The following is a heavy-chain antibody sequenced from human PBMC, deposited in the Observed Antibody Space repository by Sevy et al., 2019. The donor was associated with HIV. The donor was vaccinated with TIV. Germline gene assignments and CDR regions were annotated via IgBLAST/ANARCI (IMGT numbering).Heavy chain of an antibody. CDR1: GSILTELS. CDR2: FDPEHGET. Sequence: ASVKVSCKLSGSILTELSMHWVRQAPGKGLEWMGGFDPEHGETIYAHNFQGRVTMTEDTSTDTAYMELSSLRSEDTAVYYCATCVSLPLLPRGVYNYYAMDVWGQGTTVTVSS. D-gene: IGHD6-13*01. V-gene: IGHV1-24*01. CDR3: ATCVSLPLLPRGVYNYYAMDV. J-gene: IGHJ6*02.